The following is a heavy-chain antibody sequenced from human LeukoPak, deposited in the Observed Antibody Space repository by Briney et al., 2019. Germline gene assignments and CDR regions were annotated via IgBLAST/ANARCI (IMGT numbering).Heavy chain of an antibody. Sequence: PSETLSLTCTVSGGSISSYYWSWIRQPPGKGLEWIGYIYYSGSTNYNPSLKSRVTISVDTSKNQFSLKLSSVTAADTAVYYCARKVGYCSSTSCHPYHDYWGQGTLVTVSS. CDR3: ARKVGYCSSTSCHPYHDY. CDR1: GGSISSYY. D-gene: IGHD2-2*03. CDR2: IYYSGST. V-gene: IGHV4-59*01. J-gene: IGHJ4*02.